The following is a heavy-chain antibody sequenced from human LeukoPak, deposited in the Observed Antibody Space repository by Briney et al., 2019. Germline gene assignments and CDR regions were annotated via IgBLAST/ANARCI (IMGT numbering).Heavy chain of an antibody. CDR1: GFTFRNYG. CDR2: ISYDGSYD. Sequence: GGSLRLSCAASGFTFRNYGMHWVRQAPGKGLEWVAVISYDGSYDYYADSVKGRFTISRDNSKNTLYLQLNSLRAEDTAIYYCTKEESSGSYFDVDSWGQGTLVTVSS. CDR3: TKEESSGSYFDVDS. D-gene: IGHD1-26*01. J-gene: IGHJ4*02. V-gene: IGHV3-30*18.